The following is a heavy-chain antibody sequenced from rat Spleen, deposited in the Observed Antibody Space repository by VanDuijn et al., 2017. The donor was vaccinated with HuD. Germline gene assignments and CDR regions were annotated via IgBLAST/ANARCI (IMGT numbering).Heavy chain of an antibody. D-gene: IGHD5-1*01. V-gene: IGHV5-22*01. CDR2: ISYDGDST. CDR3: ARHGLGSWYFDF. CDR1: GFTFSNYY. Sequence: EVQLVESGGGLVQPGRSMKLSCAALGFTFSNYYMAWVRQAPTKGLEWVATISYDGDSTYYRDSVKGRFTISRDNAKSTLYLQMNSLRSEDTATYYCARHGLGSWYFDFWGPGTMVTVSS. J-gene: IGHJ1*01.